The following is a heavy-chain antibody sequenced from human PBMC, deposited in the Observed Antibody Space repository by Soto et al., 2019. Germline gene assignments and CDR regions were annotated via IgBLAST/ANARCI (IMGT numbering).Heavy chain of an antibody. CDR3: ARAHDYPSSWMDV. Sequence: SETLSLTCTVSGGSISSSYWSWIRQPPGKGLEWIGYIYDSGSTYYNPSLKGRVSMSLDTSKNQFSLKLISVTAADTAFYYCARAHDYPSSWMDVWGQGTMVTVSS. V-gene: IGHV4-59*01. CDR1: GGSISSSY. CDR2: IYDSGST. D-gene: IGHD5-12*01. J-gene: IGHJ6*02.